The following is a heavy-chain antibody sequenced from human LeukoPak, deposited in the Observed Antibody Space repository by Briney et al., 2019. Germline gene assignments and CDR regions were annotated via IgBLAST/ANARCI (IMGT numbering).Heavy chain of an antibody. CDR3: AHRPFFAQWELPHAFDI. V-gene: IGHV2-5*02. Sequence: SGPTLVKPTQTLTLTCTFSGFSLSTSGVGVGWIRQPPGKALEWLALIYWDDDKRYSPSLKSRLTITKDTSKNQVVLTMTNMDPVDTATYYCAHRPFFAQWELPHAFDIWGQGTMVTVSS. D-gene: IGHD1-26*01. CDR1: GFSLSTSGVG. CDR2: IYWDDDK. J-gene: IGHJ3*02.